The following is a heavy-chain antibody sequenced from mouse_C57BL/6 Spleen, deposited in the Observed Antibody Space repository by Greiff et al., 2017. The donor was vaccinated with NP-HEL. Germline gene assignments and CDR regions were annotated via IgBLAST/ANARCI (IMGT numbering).Heavy chain of an antibody. Sequence: VQLKESGAELVRPGASVKLSCTASGFNIKNDYMHWVKQRPEQGLEWIGWIDPENGDTEYASKFQGKATITADTSSNTAYLQLSSLTSEDTAVYYCTASYYYGSLQYYFDYWGQGTTLTVSS. V-gene: IGHV14-4*01. CDR2: IDPENGDT. CDR3: TASYYYGSLQYYFDY. CDR1: GFNIKNDY. J-gene: IGHJ2*01. D-gene: IGHD1-1*01.